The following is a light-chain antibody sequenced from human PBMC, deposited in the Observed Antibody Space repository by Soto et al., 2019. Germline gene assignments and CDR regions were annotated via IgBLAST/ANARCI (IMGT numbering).Light chain of an antibody. J-gene: IGKJ1*01. CDR1: QSVSSSY. CDR2: GAS. V-gene: IGKV3-20*01. CDR3: QQYGSSPPWT. Sequence: EIVLTQSPGTLSLSPGERATLSCRSIQSVSSSYLAWYQQKPGQATRLLIYGASSRATGIPDRFSGSGSGTDFTITISRLEPEDFAVYYCQQYGSSPPWTFGQGT.